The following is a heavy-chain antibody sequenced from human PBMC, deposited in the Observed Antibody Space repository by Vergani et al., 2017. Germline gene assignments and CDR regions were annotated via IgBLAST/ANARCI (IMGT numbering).Heavy chain of an antibody. D-gene: IGHD6-19*01. Sequence: QVQLVESGGGLVKPGGSLRLSCAASGFTFSDYYMSWIRQAPGKGLEWVSYISSSSSYTNYADSVKGRFTISRDNAKNSLYLQMNSLRAEDTAVYYCARVGIGYSSGWSSSGWFDPWGQGTLVTVSS. CDR3: ARVGIGYSSGWSSSGWFDP. CDR2: ISSSSSYT. CDR1: GFTFSDYY. V-gene: IGHV3-11*05. J-gene: IGHJ5*02.